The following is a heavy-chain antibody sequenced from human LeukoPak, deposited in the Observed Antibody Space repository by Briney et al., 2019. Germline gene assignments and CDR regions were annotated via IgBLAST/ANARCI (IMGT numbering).Heavy chain of an antibody. CDR3: ARGLFDKASAGKQGVLY. CDR1: GYTFTGYY. Sequence: ASVKVSFKASGYTFTGYYMHWVRQAPGQGLEWMGLINPNRCVTNYAQKFQGRVTMDRETSISTAYMELSSLSSDDTAVYYCARGLFDKASAGKQGVLYWGKGTLVTVSS. CDR2: INPNRCVT. J-gene: IGHJ4*02. V-gene: IGHV1-2*02. D-gene: IGHD6-13*01.